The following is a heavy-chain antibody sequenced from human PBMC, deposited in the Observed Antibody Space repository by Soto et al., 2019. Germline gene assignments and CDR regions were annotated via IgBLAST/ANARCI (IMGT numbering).Heavy chain of an antibody. CDR3: ARVREPGDNWKGLYYYGMDV. CDR1: GFTFSSYS. D-gene: IGHD1-20*01. J-gene: IGHJ6*02. CDR2: ISSSSSTI. Sequence: EVQLVEPGGGLVQPGGSLRLSCAASGFTFSSYSMNWVRQAPGKGLEWVSYISSSSSTIYYADSVKGRFTISRDNAKNSLYLQMNSLRDEDTAVYYCARVREPGDNWKGLYYYGMDVWGQGTTVTVSS. V-gene: IGHV3-48*02.